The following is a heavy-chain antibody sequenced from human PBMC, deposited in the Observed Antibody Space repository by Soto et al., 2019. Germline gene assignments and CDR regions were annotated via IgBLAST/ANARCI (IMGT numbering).Heavy chain of an antibody. V-gene: IGHV3-74*01. CDR3: TTVFEY. CDR1: GFTFTNYW. Sequence: EVQLVQSGGGSVQPGGSLRLSCAASGFTFTNYWMHWVRQVPGKGLVWVSRIDGVGAGTSYSDSVRGHFTISRDNAENMLYLQMNSLRAEDTAVYYCTTVFEYWCQGTLVTVSS. J-gene: IGHJ4*02. CDR2: IDGVGAGT.